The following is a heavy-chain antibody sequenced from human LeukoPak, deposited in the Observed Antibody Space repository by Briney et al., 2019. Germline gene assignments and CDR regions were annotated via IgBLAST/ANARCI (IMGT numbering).Heavy chain of an antibody. CDR1: GGTFSSYA. V-gene: IGHV1-69*04. CDR3: ARDSGYYYDSSGFQYFDY. Sequence: GASVKVSCKASGGTFSSYAISWVRQAPGQGLEWMGRIIPILGIANYAQKFQGRVTITADKSTSTAYMELSSLRSEDTAVYYCARDSGYYYDSSGFQYFDYWGQGTLVTVSS. CDR2: IIPILGIA. J-gene: IGHJ4*02. D-gene: IGHD3-22*01.